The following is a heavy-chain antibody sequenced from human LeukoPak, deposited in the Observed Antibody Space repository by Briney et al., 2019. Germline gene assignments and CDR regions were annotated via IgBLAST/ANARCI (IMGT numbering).Heavy chain of an antibody. CDR2: INPNSGGT. CDR3: ARGDYGDYVPLFDY. D-gene: IGHD4-17*01. Sequence: EASVTVSCTASGYTFTGYYMHWVRQAPGQGLEWMGWINPNSGGTNYAQKFQGWVTMTRDTSISTAYMELSRLRSDDTAVYYCARGDYGDYVPLFDYWGQGTLVTVSS. J-gene: IGHJ4*02. V-gene: IGHV1-2*04. CDR1: GYTFTGYY.